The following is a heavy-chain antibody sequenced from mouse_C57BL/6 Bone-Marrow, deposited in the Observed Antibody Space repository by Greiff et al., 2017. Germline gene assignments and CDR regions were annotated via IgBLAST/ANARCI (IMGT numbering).Heavy chain of an antibody. CDR1: GYNFTSYW. J-gene: IGHJ2*01. V-gene: IGHV1-55*01. Sequence: QVQLQQPGAELVKPGASVKMSCKASGYNFTSYWITWVKQRPGQGLEWIGDIYPGSGSTNYNEKFKSKATLTVDTSSSTAYMQLSSLTSEDTAVYYCARGDYGSSDYWGQGTTLTVSS. CDR3: ARGDYGSSDY. CDR2: IYPGSGST. D-gene: IGHD1-1*01.